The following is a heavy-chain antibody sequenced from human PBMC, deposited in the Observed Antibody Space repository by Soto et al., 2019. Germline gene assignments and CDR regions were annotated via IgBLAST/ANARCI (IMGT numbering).Heavy chain of an antibody. CDR3: ARESHDSLTGPPWVWYFDL. V-gene: IGHV4-34*01. CDR2: INDRGSI. J-gene: IGHJ2*01. D-gene: IGHD3-9*01. Sequence: QVQLQQWGAGPLRPLETLSLTCGVSGGSFSGYYWAWIRQSPGKGLEWIGEINDRGSINYNPSLKSRVSISVDTSKNHYSRTLRAVTAADTAVYYCARESHDSLTGPPWVWYFDLWGRGTLVTVSS. CDR1: GGSFSGYY.